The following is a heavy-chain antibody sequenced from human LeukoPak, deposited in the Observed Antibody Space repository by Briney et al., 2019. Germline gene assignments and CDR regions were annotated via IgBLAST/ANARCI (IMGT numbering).Heavy chain of an antibody. CDR1: GFTLSDYW. Sequence: GGSLRLSCAASGFTLSDYWMTWVRQAPGKGLQWVANIKLDGTEKYYVDSVKGRFTISRDDPKSTVFLQMVSLRAEDTAVCYCARISVVSYYFEYWGRGTVVTVSS. J-gene: IGHJ4*02. D-gene: IGHD2-8*02. CDR2: IKLDGTEK. CDR3: ARISVVSYYFEY. V-gene: IGHV3-7*01.